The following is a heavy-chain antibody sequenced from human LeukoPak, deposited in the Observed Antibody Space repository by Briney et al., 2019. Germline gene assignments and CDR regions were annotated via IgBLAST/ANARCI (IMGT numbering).Heavy chain of an antibody. CDR2: IYYSGST. D-gene: IGHD5/OR15-5a*01. V-gene: IGHV4-39*07. Sequence: SETLSLTCTVSGGSISSSSYYWGWIRQPPGKGLGCIGSIYYSGSTYYNPSLKSRVTISVDTSKNEFSLKLSSVTAADTAVYYCARVSRGFDYWGQGTLVTVSS. J-gene: IGHJ4*02. CDR1: GGSISSSSYY. CDR3: ARVSRGFDY.